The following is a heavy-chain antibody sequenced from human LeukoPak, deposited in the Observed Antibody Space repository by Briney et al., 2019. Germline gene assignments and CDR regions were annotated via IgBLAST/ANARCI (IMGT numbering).Heavy chain of an antibody. CDR2: VSGNGAKT. CDR1: GFTFSSYA. V-gene: IGHV3-23*01. Sequence: GGSLRLSCAASGFTFSSYAITWVRQAPGKGLEWVSAVSGNGAKTYYADSVKGRFTISRDNYKNMVFLQMNSLRAEDTAVYYCARDGSFWSGFHAFDLWGQGTVVTVSS. J-gene: IGHJ3*01. D-gene: IGHD3-3*01. CDR3: ARDGSFWSGFHAFDL.